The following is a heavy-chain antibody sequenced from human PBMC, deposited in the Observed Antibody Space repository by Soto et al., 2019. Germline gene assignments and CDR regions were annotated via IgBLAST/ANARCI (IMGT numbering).Heavy chain of an antibody. CDR2: ISSSSSYI. D-gene: IGHD2-2*01. Sequence: EVQLVESGGGLVKPGGSLRLSCAASGFTFSSYSMNWVRQAPGKGLEWVSSISSSSSYIYYADSVKGRFTISRDNAKNSLYLQMNSLRAEDTALYYCARDECRSGVVPAAVEGTYYSYYMDVWCKGTTVTVSS. V-gene: IGHV3-21*01. CDR1: GFTFSSYS. CDR3: ARDECRSGVVPAAVEGTYYSYYMDV. J-gene: IGHJ6*03.